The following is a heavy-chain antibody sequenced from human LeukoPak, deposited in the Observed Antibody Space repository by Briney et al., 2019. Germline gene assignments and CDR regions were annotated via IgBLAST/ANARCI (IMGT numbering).Heavy chain of an antibody. CDR2: ISGSGSST. Sequence: GGSLILSCAASGFTFSSYAMSWARQAPGKGLEWVSAISGSGSSTYSADSVKGRFTISRDNSKNTLYLQMNSLRGEDTAVYYCAKAVAAAGYHFYGMDVWGQGTTVTVSS. CDR1: GFTFSSYA. CDR3: AKAVAAAGYHFYGMDV. V-gene: IGHV3-23*01. J-gene: IGHJ6*02. D-gene: IGHD6-13*01.